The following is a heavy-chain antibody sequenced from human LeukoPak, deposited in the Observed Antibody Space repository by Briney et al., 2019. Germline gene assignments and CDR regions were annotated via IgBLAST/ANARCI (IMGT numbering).Heavy chain of an antibody. CDR3: ARNRGYSYGHDAFDI. D-gene: IGHD5-18*01. CDR1: GFTFSSYS. CDR2: ISSSSSTI. Sequence: GGSLRLSCAASGFTFSSYSMNWVRQAPGKGLEWVSYISSSSSTIYYADSVKGRFTISRDNAKNSLYLQMNSLRAEDTAVYYCARNRGYSYGHDAFDIWGQGTMVTVSS. V-gene: IGHV3-48*04. J-gene: IGHJ3*02.